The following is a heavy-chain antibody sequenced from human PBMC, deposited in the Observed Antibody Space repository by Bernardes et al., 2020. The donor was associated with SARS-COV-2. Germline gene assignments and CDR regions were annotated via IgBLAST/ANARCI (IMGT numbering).Heavy chain of an antibody. V-gene: IGHV3-74*01. J-gene: IGHJ4*02. CDR1: GFTFNNYW. D-gene: IGHD3-10*01. Sequence: GGSLRLSCAASGFTFNNYWMHWVCQAPGKGLVWVSRINSDGSTTSYADSVKGRFAISRDNAKNTLYLQMNSLRADDTAVYYCARDNGGFGELNDYWGQGTLVTVSS. CDR3: ARDNGGFGELNDY. CDR2: INSDGSTT.